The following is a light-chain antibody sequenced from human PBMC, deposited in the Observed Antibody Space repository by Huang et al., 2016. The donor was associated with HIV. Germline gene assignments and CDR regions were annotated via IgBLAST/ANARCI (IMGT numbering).Light chain of an antibody. J-gene: IGKJ2*01. CDR3: QQYGSSMAT. Sequence: LTQSPGSLSLSPGDRVTLSCRASQSVGRGYVAWYHQKPGQSPRLIVYGRSRRASGIPSRFSGSGSGRDFSLTISGLDSEDFGVYYCQQYGSSMATFGQGTKVDI. CDR1: QSVGRGY. V-gene: IGKV3-20*01. CDR2: GRS.